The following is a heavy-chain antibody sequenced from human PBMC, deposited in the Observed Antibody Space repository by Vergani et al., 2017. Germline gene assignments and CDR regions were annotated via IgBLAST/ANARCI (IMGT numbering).Heavy chain of an antibody. CDR3: ARDPGQQPNNYFDY. J-gene: IGHJ4*02. CDR1: GFTFSSYG. V-gene: IGHV3-33*01. CDR2: IWYDGSNK. D-gene: IGHD6-13*01. Sequence: QVQLVESGGGVVQPGRSLRLSCAASGFTFSSYGMHWVRQAPGKGLEWVAVIWYDGSNKYYADSVKGRFTISRDNSKNTLYLQMNSLRAEDTAVYYCARDPGQQPNNYFDYWGQGTLVTVSS.